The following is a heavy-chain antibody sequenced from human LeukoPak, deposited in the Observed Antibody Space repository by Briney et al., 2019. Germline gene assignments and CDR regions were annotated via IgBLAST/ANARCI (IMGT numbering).Heavy chain of an antibody. CDR3: ARARNNYDSSSFSALDY. CDR1: GFTFSSCA. CDR2: TSYDGSNT. J-gene: IGHJ4*02. D-gene: IGHD3-22*01. V-gene: IGHV3-30-3*01. Sequence: PGGSLRLSCAASGFTFSSCAMHWVRQAPGKGLDWVAITSYDGSNTYYAESVKGRFTISRDNSKNTVYLQMNSLRAEDTAVYYCARARNNYDSSSFSALDYWGQGTLVTVSS.